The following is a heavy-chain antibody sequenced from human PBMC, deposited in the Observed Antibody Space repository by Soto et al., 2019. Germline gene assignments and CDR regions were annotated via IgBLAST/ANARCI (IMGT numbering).Heavy chain of an antibody. Sequence: QVQLVESGGGVVQPGRSLRLSCAASGFTFSSYGMHWVRQAPGKGLEWVAVISYDGSNKYYADSVKGRFTISRDNSKNTLYLQMNSLRAEDTAVYYCAKDGAVTTMDLIDYWGQGTLVTVSS. V-gene: IGHV3-30*18. CDR1: GFTFSSYG. D-gene: IGHD4-17*01. CDR3: AKDGAVTTMDLIDY. J-gene: IGHJ4*02. CDR2: ISYDGSNK.